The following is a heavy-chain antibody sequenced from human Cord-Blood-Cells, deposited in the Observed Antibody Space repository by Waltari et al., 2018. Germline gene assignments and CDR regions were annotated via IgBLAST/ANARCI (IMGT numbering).Heavy chain of an antibody. CDR2: ISYDGSNK. J-gene: IGHJ4*02. V-gene: IGHV3-30-3*01. CDR3: ARGSIAARLDY. D-gene: IGHD6-6*01. CDR1: GFTFSSYA. Sequence: QVQLVESGRGVVQPGRSLRLSCAASGFTFSSYAMHWASQAPGKGLEWVAVISYDGSNKYYADSVKGRFTISRDNSKNTLYLQMNSLRAEDTAVYYCARGSIAARLDYWGQGTLVTVSS.